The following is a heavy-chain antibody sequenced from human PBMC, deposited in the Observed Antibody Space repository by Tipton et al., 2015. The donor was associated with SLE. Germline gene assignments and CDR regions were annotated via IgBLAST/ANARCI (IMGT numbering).Heavy chain of an antibody. CDR3: AGEADNYDFWSGPDR. J-gene: IGHJ2*01. D-gene: IGHD3-3*01. Sequence: TLSLTCTVSGGSISGYYWSWIRQSPGKGLEWIGYIYYSGTTNYNPSLKSRVAISLDTSRKQFSLKVRSATAADTALYYCAGEADNYDFWSGPDRWGRGTLVTVSS. CDR2: IYYSGTT. CDR1: GGSISGYY. V-gene: IGHV4-59*01.